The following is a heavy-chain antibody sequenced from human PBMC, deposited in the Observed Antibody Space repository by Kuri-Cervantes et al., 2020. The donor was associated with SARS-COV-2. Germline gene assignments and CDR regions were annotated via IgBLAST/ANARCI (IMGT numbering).Heavy chain of an antibody. J-gene: IGHJ3*02. CDR3: ARGHWSGYSNAAEMGAFDI. CDR1: GGSISSGDYY. CDR2: IYYSGST. Sequence: SCTVSGGSISSGDYYWSWIRQPPGKGLEWIGYIYYSGSTNYNSSLKSRVTISVDTSKNQFSLKLSSVTAADTAVYYCARGHWSGYSNAAEMGAFDIWGQGTMVTVSS. V-gene: IGHV4-30-4*08. D-gene: IGHD3-3*01.